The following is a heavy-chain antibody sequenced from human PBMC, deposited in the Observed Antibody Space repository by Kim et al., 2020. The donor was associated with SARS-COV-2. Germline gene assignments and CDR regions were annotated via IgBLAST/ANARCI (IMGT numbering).Heavy chain of an antibody. Sequence: GGSLRLSCAASGFTFSNAWMSWVRQAPGKGLEWVGRIKSKTDGGTTDYAAPVKGSFTISRDESKNTLYLQMNSLKTEDTAVYYCTTELGATSFYYWGQRTLVAVS. D-gene: IGHD3-16*01. CDR1: GFTFSNAW. J-gene: IGHJ4*02. CDR2: IKSKTDGGTT. CDR3: TTELGATSFYY. V-gene: IGHV3-15*01.